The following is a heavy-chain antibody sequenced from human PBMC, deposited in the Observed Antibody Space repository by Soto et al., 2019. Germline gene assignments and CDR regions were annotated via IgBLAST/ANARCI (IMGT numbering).Heavy chain of an antibody. J-gene: IGHJ6*02. Sequence: QVQLVQSGAEEKKPGSSVKASCKASGGTFSDYAYSWVRQAPGQGLEWLGGIMPIFGRDDYAQKFRGRVTITADESPSTAHRELSSLRSGDKVVYYGAGLFKEAVIGGKCYYGGDLWGRGRTVTV. D-gene: IGHD2-15*01. V-gene: IGHV1-69*12. CDR2: IMPIFGRD. CDR3: AGLFKEAVIGGKCYYGGDL. CDR1: GGTFSDYA.